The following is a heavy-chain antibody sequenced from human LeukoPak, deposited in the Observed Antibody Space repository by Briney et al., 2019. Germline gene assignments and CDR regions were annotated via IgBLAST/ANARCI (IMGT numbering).Heavy chain of an antibody. CDR2: IYTSGST. J-gene: IGHJ4*02. V-gene: IGHV4-39*07. Sequence: NASETLSLTCVVSGGSISSTSYYWGWIRQPPGKGLEWIGRIYTSGSTNYNPSLKSRVTMSVDTSKNQFSLKLSSVTAADTAVYYCARNAEGIYDILTGYSYYFDYWGQGTLVTVSS. CDR1: GGSISSTSYY. CDR3: ARNAEGIYDILTGYSYYFDY. D-gene: IGHD3-9*01.